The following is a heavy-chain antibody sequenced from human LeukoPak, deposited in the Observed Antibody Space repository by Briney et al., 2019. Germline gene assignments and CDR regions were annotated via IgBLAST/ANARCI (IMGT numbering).Heavy chain of an antibody. J-gene: IGHJ4*02. CDR3: ARRVYRGYCSSTSCRGAFDY. D-gene: IGHD2-2*01. V-gene: IGHV4-4*07. CDR1: GGSFSDYY. CDR2: IYTSGST. Sequence: SETLSLTCTVSGGSFSDYYWSWIRQPAGKGLEWIGRIYTSGSTNYNPSLKSRVTMSLDMSKNQFSLKLNSVTAADTAVYYCARRVYRGYCSSTSCRGAFDYWGQGTLVTVSS.